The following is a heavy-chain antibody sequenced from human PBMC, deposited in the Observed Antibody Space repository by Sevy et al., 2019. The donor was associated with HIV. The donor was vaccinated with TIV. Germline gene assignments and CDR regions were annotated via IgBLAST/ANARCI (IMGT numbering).Heavy chain of an antibody. CDR2: IKSKTDGETT. J-gene: IGHJ4*02. D-gene: IGHD2-8*01. CDR3: INNRGFCTNGVYREYFDY. CDR1: GFTFRDAW. Sequence: GSLRLSCAASGFTFRDAWMTWVRQAPGKGLEWVGRIKSKTDGETTDYATPVKGRFTISRDDSKNTLYLQMNSLKTEDTDLYYCINNRGFCTNGVYREYFDYWGQGTLVTVSS. V-gene: IGHV3-15*01.